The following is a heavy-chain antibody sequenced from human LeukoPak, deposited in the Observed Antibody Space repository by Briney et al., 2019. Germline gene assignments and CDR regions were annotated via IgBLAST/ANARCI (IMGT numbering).Heavy chain of an antibody. Sequence: PGSSLRLSCAASGFTFSSYGMHWVRQAPGKGLEWVAVISYDGSNKYYADSVKGRFTISRDNSKNTLYLQMNSLRAEDTAVYYCAKGDYSNYVLPFYYYYYGMDVWGQGTTVTVSS. D-gene: IGHD4-11*01. V-gene: IGHV3-30*18. J-gene: IGHJ6*02. CDR3: AKGDYSNYVLPFYYYYYGMDV. CDR2: ISYDGSNK. CDR1: GFTFSSYG.